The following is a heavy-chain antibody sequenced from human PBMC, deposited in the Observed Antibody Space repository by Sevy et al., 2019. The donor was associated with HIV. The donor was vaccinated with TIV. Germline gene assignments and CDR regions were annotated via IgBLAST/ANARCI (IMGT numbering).Heavy chain of an antibody. CDR2: MHHSGRI. D-gene: IGHD3-3*01. J-gene: IGHJ5*01. Sequence: SETLSLNCTVSGGPMRDYYWSWIRQSPGKGLEWIGYMHHSGRIDYDPSLKSRVTISMDTSKSHFSLNVRSVTAADTAVYFCARVQRKYYDFWTGFGYVDSWGQGTQVTVSS. V-gene: IGHV4-59*01. CDR1: GGPMRDYY. CDR3: ARVQRKYYDFWTGFGYVDS.